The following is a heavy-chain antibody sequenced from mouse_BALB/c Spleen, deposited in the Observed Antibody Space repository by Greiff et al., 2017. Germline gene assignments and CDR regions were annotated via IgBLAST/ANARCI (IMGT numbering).Heavy chain of an antibody. Sequence: DVKLVESGGGLVQPGGSRKLSCAASGFTFSSFGMHWVRQAPEKGLEWVAYISSGSSTIYYADTVKGRFTISRDNPKNTLFLQMTSLRSEDTAMYYCARADFRDYFDYWGQGTTLTVSS. J-gene: IGHJ2*01. V-gene: IGHV5-17*02. CDR3: ARADFRDYFDY. CDR2: ISSGSSTI. CDR1: GFTFSSFG.